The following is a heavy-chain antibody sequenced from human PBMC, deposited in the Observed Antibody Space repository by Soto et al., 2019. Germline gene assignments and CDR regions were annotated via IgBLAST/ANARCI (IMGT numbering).Heavy chain of an antibody. V-gene: IGHV1-2*02. J-gene: IGHJ5*02. D-gene: IGHD3-10*01. CDR1: GYSFTGYY. CDR3: ASETDDFTIGARDL. CDR2: IIPHSGET. Sequence: QVQLVQSGAEVKRPGASVKVSCKASGYSFTGYYIHWVRQAPGQGLEWMGWIIPHSGETNSAQKFQVRVTLTRDTSLSTAYMQLSGLPSDDSAVYYGASETDDFTIGARDLWGQGTLVTVSS.